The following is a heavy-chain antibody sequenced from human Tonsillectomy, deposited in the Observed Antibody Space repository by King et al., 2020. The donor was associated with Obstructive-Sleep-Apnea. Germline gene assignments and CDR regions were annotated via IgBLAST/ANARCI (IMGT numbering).Heavy chain of an antibody. CDR1: GFTFSSYA. CDR2: ISGSGGST. Sequence: VQLVESGGGLVQPGGSLRLSCAASGFTFSSYAMSWVRQAPGKGLEWVSAISGSGGSTYYTDSVKGRFTISRDNSKNTLYLQMNSLRAEDTAVYYCAKDRKRGTTYYYGMDVWGQGTTVTVSS. CDR3: AKDRKRGTTYYYGMDV. J-gene: IGHJ6*02. V-gene: IGHV3-23*04. D-gene: IGHD1/OR15-1a*01.